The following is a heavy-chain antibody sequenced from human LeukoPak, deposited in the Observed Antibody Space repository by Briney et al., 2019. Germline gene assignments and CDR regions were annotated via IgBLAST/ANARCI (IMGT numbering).Heavy chain of an antibody. Sequence: GGSLRLSCAASGFTFSSYEMNWVRQAPGKGLEWVSYISSSGSTIYYADSVKGRFTISRDNAKNSLYLQMNSLRAEDTAVYYCARDLFSGRGAIDCWGQGTLVTVSS. D-gene: IGHD2-15*01. V-gene: IGHV3-48*03. CDR3: ARDLFSGRGAIDC. J-gene: IGHJ4*02. CDR2: ISSSGSTI. CDR1: GFTFSSYE.